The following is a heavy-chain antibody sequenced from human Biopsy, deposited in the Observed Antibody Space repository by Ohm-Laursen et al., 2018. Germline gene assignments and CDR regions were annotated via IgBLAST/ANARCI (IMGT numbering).Heavy chain of an antibody. Sequence: GSLRLSCAASGFTFNNSWMHWVRQVPGKGLVWVSRPNIDGNITNYADSAKGRFTISRDNARNTLYLQMNSLRGEDMAVYYCAREKSGQSGRYFDYWGPGTLVSVSS. D-gene: IGHD5-12*01. J-gene: IGHJ4*02. CDR2: PNIDGNIT. V-gene: IGHV3-74*01. CDR3: AREKSGQSGRYFDY. CDR1: GFTFNNSW.